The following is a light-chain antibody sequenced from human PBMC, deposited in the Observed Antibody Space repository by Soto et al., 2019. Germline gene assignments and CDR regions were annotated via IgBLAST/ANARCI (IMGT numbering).Light chain of an antibody. CDR1: QYIGRS. J-gene: IGKJ1*01. Sequence: DIQMTQSPSTLSASVGDRVTITCRASQYIGRSLAWYQQKPGKAPKVLIYEASSLDSGVPSRFSGRGFGTEFPLTISTLQPDDFAIYYCQQYEYYWTFGQGTKVDIK. V-gene: IGKV1-5*03. CDR2: EAS. CDR3: QQYEYYWT.